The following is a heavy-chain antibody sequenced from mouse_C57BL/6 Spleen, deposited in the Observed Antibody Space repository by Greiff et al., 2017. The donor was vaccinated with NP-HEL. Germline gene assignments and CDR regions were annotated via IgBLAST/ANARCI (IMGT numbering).Heavy chain of an antibody. Sequence: VQLKQSGPELVKPGDSVKISCKASGYSFTGYFMNWVMQSHGKSLEWIGRINPYNGDTFYNQKFKGKATLTVDKSSSTAHMELRSLTSEDSAVYYCARDYSNYLYYFDYWGQGTTLTVSS. J-gene: IGHJ2*01. V-gene: IGHV1-20*01. CDR2: INPYNGDT. D-gene: IGHD2-5*01. CDR3: ARDYSNYLYYFDY. CDR1: GYSFTGYF.